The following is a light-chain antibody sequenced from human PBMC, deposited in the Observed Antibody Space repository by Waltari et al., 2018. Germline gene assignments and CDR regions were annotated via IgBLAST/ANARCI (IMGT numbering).Light chain of an antibody. V-gene: IGLV2-14*03. CDR3: SSFTGTSTL. CDR2: DVS. Sequence: QSALTQPASVSGSPGQSLTISCTGTSSDVGSYNYVSWYQQHPGKAPRLLVFDVSYRSSGISDRVSGSKSGNVASLTISGLQAEDEADYYCSSFTGTSTLFGTGTEVTVL. CDR1: SSDVGSYNY. J-gene: IGLJ1*01.